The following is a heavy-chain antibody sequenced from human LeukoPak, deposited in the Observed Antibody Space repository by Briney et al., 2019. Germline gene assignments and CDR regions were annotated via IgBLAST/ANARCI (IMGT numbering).Heavy chain of an antibody. D-gene: IGHD3-10*01. CDR3: ARVVWFGELSEYYFDY. CDR1: GYSISSGYY. J-gene: IGHJ4*02. CDR2: IYHSGST. V-gene: IGHV4-38-2*02. Sequence: SETLSLTCTVSGYSISSGYYWGWIRQPPGKGLEWIGSIYHSGSTYYNPSLKSRVTMAVDTSKNQFSLRLSSVTTADTAVYYCARVVWFGELSEYYFDYWGQGTLVTVSS.